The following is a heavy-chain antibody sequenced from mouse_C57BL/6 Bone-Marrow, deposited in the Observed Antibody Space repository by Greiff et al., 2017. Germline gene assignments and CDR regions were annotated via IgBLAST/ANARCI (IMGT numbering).Heavy chain of an antibody. CDR1: GFNIKNTY. CDR2: IDPANGNT. J-gene: IGHJ2*01. CDR3: ARSVGLLFFDY. Sequence: VQLKQSVAELVRPGASVKLSCTASGFNIKNTYMPWVKQRPEQGLEWIGRIDPANGNTKYAPKFQGKATITADTSSNTAYLQLSSLTSEDTAIYYCARSVGLLFFDYWGQGTTLTVAS. D-gene: IGHD2-3*01. V-gene: IGHV14-3*01.